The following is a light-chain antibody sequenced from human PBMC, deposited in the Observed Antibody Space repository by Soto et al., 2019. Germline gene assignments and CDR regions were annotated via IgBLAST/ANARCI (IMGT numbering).Light chain of an antibody. CDR1: SSDVGGYNY. V-gene: IGLV2-14*01. CDR3: SSYTSSSIVV. J-gene: IGLJ2*01. Sequence: QSVLTQPASVSGSPGQSITISCTGTSSDVGGYNYVSWYQQHPGKAPKLMIYEVSNRPSGVSNRFSGSKSGNTASLTISGLQAEDEADYYCSSYTSSSIVVFGGGTEVTVL. CDR2: EVS.